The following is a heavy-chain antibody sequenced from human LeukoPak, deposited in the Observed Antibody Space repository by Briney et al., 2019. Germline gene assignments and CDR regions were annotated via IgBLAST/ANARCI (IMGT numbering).Heavy chain of an antibody. V-gene: IGHV3-13*01. CDR1: GFTFSSYD. J-gene: IGHJ4*02. CDR3: ARGRVTMVRGVINYFDY. D-gene: IGHD3-10*01. CDR2: IGTAGDT. Sequence: GGSLRLFCAASGFTFSSYDMHWVRQATGKGLEWVSAIGTAGDTYYPGSVKGRFTISRENAKNSLYLQMNSLRAEDTAVYYCARGRVTMVRGVINYFDYWGQGILVTVSS.